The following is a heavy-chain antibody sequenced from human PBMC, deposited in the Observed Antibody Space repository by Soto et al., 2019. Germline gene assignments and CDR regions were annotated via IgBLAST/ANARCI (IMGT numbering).Heavy chain of an antibody. CDR1: GYTFTSYG. D-gene: IGHD3-10*01. CDR2: ISAYNGNT. Sequence: QVQLVQSGAEVKKPGASVKVSCKASGYTFTSYGISWVRQAPGQGLEWMGWISAYNGNTNYAQKLQGRVTMTTDTSTSRAHRELRSLRSDDTDVYYCASEYSYGSGGAYWGQGTLVTVSS. CDR3: ASEYSYGSGGAY. V-gene: IGHV1-18*01. J-gene: IGHJ4*02.